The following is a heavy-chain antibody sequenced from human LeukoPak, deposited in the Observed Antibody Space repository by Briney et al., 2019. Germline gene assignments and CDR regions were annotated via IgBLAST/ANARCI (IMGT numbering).Heavy chain of an antibody. CDR3: ARPDSSGWFDY. CDR1: GXSISSSSDY. V-gene: IGHV4-39*01. D-gene: IGHD6-19*01. Sequence: PSETLSLTCTVSGXSISSSSDYWGWIRQPPGKGLEWIGSIYYSGSTYYNPSLKSRVTISVDTSKNQFSLKLSSVTAADTAVYYCARPDSSGWFDYWGQGTLVTVSS. J-gene: IGHJ4*02. CDR2: IYYSGST.